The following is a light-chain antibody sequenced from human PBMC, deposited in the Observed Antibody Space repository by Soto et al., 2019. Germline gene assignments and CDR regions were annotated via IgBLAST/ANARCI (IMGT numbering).Light chain of an antibody. CDR1: SSDVGGHNF. Sequence: QCALTQPPSASGSPGQSVTISCTGTSSDVGGHNFVSWYQQHPGKAPKLVIYEVIKRPSGVPDRFSGSKSGNTASLTVSGLQAEDEADYYCSSYAGSNNRVFGGGTKLTVL. V-gene: IGLV2-8*01. CDR2: EVI. CDR3: SSYAGSNNRV. J-gene: IGLJ3*02.